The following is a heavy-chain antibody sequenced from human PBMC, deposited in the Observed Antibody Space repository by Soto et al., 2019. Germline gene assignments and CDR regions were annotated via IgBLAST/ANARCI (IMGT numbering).Heavy chain of an antibody. D-gene: IGHD2-21*02. CDR2: ISYDGSNK. V-gene: IGHV3-30-3*01. J-gene: IGHJ5*02. CDR1: GFTFSSYA. Sequence: QVQLVESGGGVVQPGRSLSLSCAASGFTFSSYAMHWVRQAPGKGLEWVAVISYDGSNKYYADSVKGRFTISRDNSKNTLYLQMNSLRAEDTAVYYCARDQVAYCGGDCYSWDWFDPWGQGTLVTVSS. CDR3: ARDQVAYCGGDCYSWDWFDP.